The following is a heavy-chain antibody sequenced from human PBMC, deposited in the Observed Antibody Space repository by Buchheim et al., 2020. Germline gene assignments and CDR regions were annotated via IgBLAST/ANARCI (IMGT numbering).Heavy chain of an antibody. V-gene: IGHV5-51*01. D-gene: IGHD6-19*01. CDR1: GYSFTTYW. Sequence: EVLLVQSGTEVKKPGESLKISCKTSGYSFTTYWVAWLRQMPGRGLEWMGAIHPGDSDTTYSPAFEGQVTMSVDTSITTAYLHWSSLRASDSAIYYCAKWVAGAVSSSDFWGQGTL. CDR2: IHPGDSDT. J-gene: IGHJ4*02. CDR3: AKWVAGAVSSSDF.